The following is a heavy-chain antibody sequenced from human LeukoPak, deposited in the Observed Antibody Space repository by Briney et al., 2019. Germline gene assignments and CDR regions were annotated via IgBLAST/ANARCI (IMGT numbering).Heavy chain of an antibody. J-gene: IGHJ2*01. Sequence: SETLSLTCTVSGYSISSGYYWGWIRQPPGEGLEYIGTIYHTGSTFYNPSLKSRVTLSVDTSKNQFYLKLISVTATDTALYYFARGRYYDILSGWSSLYFDLWGRGTLVTVSS. V-gene: IGHV4-38-2*02. CDR2: IYHTGST. D-gene: IGHD3-9*01. CDR3: ARGRYYDILSGWSSLYFDL. CDR1: GYSISSGYY.